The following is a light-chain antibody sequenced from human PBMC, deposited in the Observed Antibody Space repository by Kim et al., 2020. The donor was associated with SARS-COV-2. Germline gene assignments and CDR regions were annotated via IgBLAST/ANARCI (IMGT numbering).Light chain of an antibody. CDR1: QSVSSSY. Sequence: APGERATLSCRASQSVSSSYVAWYQQKPGQAPRLLIYGATSRATGIPDRFSGSGSGTDVTLTISRLEPEDFAVYYCQQYGSSPLTFGGGTKVDIK. CDR2: GAT. CDR3: QQYGSSPLT. V-gene: IGKV3-20*01. J-gene: IGKJ4*01.